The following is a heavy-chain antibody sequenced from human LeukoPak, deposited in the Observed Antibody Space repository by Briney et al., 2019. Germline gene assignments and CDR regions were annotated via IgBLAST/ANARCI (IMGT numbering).Heavy chain of an antibody. V-gene: IGHV3-30-3*01. Sequence: PGRSLRLSCAASGFTFSSYAMHWVRQAPGKGLERVAVISYDGSNKYYADSVKGRFTISRDNSKNTLYLQMNSLRAEDTAVYYCARVSSSGWYYFDYWGQGTLVTVSS. CDR2: ISYDGSNK. CDR3: ARVSSSGWYYFDY. D-gene: IGHD6-19*01. J-gene: IGHJ4*02. CDR1: GFTFSSYA.